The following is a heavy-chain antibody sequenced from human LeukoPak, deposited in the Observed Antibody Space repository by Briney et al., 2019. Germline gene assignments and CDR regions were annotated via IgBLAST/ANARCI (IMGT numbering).Heavy chain of an antibody. CDR3: ARARRDGYNSDAFDI. J-gene: IGHJ3*02. D-gene: IGHD5-24*01. CDR2: ISAYNGNT. CDR1: GYTFTSYG. V-gene: IGHV1-18*01. Sequence: ASVKVSCKASGYTFTSYGISWVRQAPGQGLEWMGWISAYNGNTNYAQKLQGRATMTTDTSTSTAYMELRSLRSDDTAVYYCARARRDGYNSDAFDIWGQGTMVTVSS.